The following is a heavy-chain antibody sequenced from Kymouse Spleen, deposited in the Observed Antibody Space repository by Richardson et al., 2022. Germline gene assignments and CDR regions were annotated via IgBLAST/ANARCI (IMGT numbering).Heavy chain of an antibody. J-gene: IGHJ4*02. Sequence: QLQLQESGPGLVKPSETLSLTCTVSGGSISSSSYYWGWIRQPPGKGLEWIGSIYYSGSTYYNPSLKSRVTISVDTSKNQFSLKLSSVTAADTAVYYCARRDWGKGDFDYWGQGTLVTVSS. CDR1: GGSISSSSYY. CDR3: ARRDWGKGDFDY. V-gene: IGHV4-39*01. D-gene: IGHD7-27*02. CDR2: IYYSGST.